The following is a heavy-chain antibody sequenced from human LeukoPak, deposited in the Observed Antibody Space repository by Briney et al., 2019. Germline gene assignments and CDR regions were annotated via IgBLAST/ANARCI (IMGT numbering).Heavy chain of an antibody. D-gene: IGHD2-2*01. V-gene: IGHV1-8*01. CDR2: MNPNSGNT. CDR3: ARVGASCSSTSCCPLLPYYYYMDV. CDR1: GYTFTSYD. J-gene: IGHJ6*03. Sequence: ASVKVSCKASGYTFTSYDINWVRQATGQGLEWMGWMNPNSGNTGYAQKFQGRVTTTRNTSISTAYMELSSLRSEDTAVHCCARVGASCSSTSCCPLLPYYYYMDVWGKGTTVTVSS.